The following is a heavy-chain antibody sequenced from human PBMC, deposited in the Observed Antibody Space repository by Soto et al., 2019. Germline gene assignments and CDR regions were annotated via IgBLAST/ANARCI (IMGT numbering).Heavy chain of an antibody. CDR1: GFTFSSYA. D-gene: IGHD6-19*01. J-gene: IGHJ2*01. Sequence: EVQLLESGGGLVQPGGSLRLSCAASGFTFSSYAMSWVRQAPGKGLEWVSVISGSGGSTYYADSVKGRFTISRDNSKNTLYLQMNSLRAEDTALYYCARSMFTGDSCQLTPSSGCANWYFDLWGRGTLVTVSS. CDR3: ARSMFTGDSCQLTPSSGCANWYFDL. V-gene: IGHV3-23*01. CDR2: ISGSGGST.